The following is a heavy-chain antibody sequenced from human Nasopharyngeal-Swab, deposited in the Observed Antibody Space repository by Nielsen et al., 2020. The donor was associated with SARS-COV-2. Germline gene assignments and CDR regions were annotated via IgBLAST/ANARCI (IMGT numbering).Heavy chain of an antibody. J-gene: IGHJ4*02. CDR2: FYYSGST. D-gene: IGHD3-22*01. V-gene: IGHV4-39*01. Sequence: ESLKISCTVSGGSVSSASYYWGWIRQPPGKGLEWIGSFYYSGSTYYNPSLKSRVTISVDTSKNQFSLELSSVTAADTAVYYCASPQAPYVSSGYCNTPYYFDYWGQGTLVTVSS. CDR1: GGSVSSASYY. CDR3: ASPQAPYVSSGYCNTPYYFDY.